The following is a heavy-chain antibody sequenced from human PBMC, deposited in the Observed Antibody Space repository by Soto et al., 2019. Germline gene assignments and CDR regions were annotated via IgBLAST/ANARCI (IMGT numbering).Heavy chain of an antibody. CDR3: ARGDIVAIFGMDV. CDR1: GYTFTSYY. CDR2: INPTGGST. J-gene: IGHJ6*02. Sequence: ASVKVSCKAPGYTFTSYYMHWVRQAPGQGLEWMGIINPTGGSTTYTQKLQGRVTMTTDTSTSTVYMELSSLRSEDTAVYYCARGDIVAIFGMDVWGQGTTVTVSS. V-gene: IGHV1-46*04. D-gene: IGHD5-12*01.